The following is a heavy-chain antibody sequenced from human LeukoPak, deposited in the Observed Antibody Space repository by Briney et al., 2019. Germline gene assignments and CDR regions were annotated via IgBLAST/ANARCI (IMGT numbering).Heavy chain of an antibody. CDR3: ARDSYIFKAASLDY. V-gene: IGHV1-69*05. CDR2: IIPIFGTA. CDR1: GGTFSSYA. Sequence: ASVKVSCKASGGTFSSYAISWVRQAPGQGVEWMGRIIPIFGTANYAQKFQGRVTITTDESTSTAYMELSSLRSEDTAVYYCARDSYIFKAASLDYWGQGTLVTVSS. J-gene: IGHJ4*02. D-gene: IGHD2-15*01.